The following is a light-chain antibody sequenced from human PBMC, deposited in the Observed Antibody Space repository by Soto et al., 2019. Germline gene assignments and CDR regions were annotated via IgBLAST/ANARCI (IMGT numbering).Light chain of an antibody. J-gene: IGLJ2*01. CDR2: DVS. V-gene: IGLV2-14*01. CDR1: SSDVGGYNY. CDR3: SSYTSSSTRGVV. Sequence: QSALTQPASVSGSPGQSITISCTGTSSDVGGYNYVSWYQQHPGKAPQLMIYDVSNRPSGVSNRCSGSKSGNTASLTISGRQAEDEADYYCSSYTSSSTRGVVFGGGTKLTVL.